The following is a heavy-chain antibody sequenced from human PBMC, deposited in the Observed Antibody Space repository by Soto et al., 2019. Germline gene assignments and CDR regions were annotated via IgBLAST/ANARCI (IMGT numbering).Heavy chain of an antibody. Sequence: SGTLYLSSPMSSPSIPITHWWSLVRQPPGKGLEWIGEVYHSGSTTSYNPSLKSRVTISADKSENQFSLKLTSVTAADTAVYYCARGAIVAASNVFDIWGQGTMVT. CDR3: ARGAIVAASNVFDI. J-gene: IGHJ3*02. CDR2: VYHSGST. D-gene: IGHD6-13*01. CDR1: SPSIPITHW. V-gene: IGHV4-4*02.